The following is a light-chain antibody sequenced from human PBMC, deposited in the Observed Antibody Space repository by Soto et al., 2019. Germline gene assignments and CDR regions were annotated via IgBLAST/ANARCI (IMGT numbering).Light chain of an antibody. CDR1: SSDVGGYNY. Sequence: QSVLTQPPSASGSPGQSVTISCTGTSSDVGGYNYVSWYQHHPGKAPKLMIYEVSKRPSGVPDRFSGSKSGNTASLTVSGLQAEDEAEYYCSSYVASKTVLFGGGTKLTVL. CDR2: EVS. CDR3: SSYVASKTVL. V-gene: IGLV2-8*01. J-gene: IGLJ2*01.